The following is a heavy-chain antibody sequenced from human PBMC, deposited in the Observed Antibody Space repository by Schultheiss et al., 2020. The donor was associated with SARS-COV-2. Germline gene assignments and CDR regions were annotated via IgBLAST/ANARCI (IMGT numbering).Heavy chain of an antibody. CDR1: GGSFSGYY. J-gene: IGHJ3*02. D-gene: IGHD2-2*01. CDR2: INHSGST. V-gene: IGHV4-34*01. Sequence: SETLSLTCAVYGGSFSGYYWSWIRQPPGKGLEWIGEINHSGSTNYNPSLKSRVTISVDTSKNQFSLKLSSVTAADTAVYYCARKTQLLYAFDIWGQGTMGTVAS. CDR3: ARKTQLLYAFDI.